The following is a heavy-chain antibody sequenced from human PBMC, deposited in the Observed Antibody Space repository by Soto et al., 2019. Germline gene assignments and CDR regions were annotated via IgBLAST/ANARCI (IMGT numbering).Heavy chain of an antibody. J-gene: IGHJ4*02. V-gene: IGHV4-4*07. CDR2: IYTSGTT. Sequence: PSETLSLTCSVSGGSLSGHFWTWIRQPAGKGLEWIGRIYTSGTTTYNPSLKSRVTLSIDTSKNQVSLRLTSVTAEDTAVYYCTTDLLEMSSGLPFGVYWGQGTPVTVSS. D-gene: IGHD3-16*01. CDR3: TTDLLEMSSGLPFGVY. CDR1: GGSLSGHF.